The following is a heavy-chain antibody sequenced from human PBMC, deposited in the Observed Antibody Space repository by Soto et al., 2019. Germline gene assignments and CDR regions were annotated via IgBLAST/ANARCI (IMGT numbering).Heavy chain of an antibody. D-gene: IGHD4-17*01. CDR1: GFTVSSNY. Sequence: EVQLVESGGGLVQPGGSLRLSCAASGFTVSSNYMSWVRQAPGKGLEWVSVIYSGGSTYYADSVKGRCTISRDNSKNTLYLQMNSLRAEDTAVYYCARDMDGNFNFDYWGQGTLVTVSS. CDR2: IYSGGST. CDR3: ARDMDGNFNFDY. V-gene: IGHV3-66*01. J-gene: IGHJ4*02.